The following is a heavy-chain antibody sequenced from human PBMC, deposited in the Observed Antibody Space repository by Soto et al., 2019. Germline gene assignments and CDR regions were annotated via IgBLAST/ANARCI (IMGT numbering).Heavy chain of an antibody. CDR2: ISWNSGSI. CDR1: GFTFDDYA. Sequence: SLRLSCAASGFTFDDYAMHWVRQAPGKGLEWVSGISWNSGSIGYADSVKGRFTISRDNAKNSLYLQMNSLRAEDTALYYCAKDISYQWLVRGSDYWGQGTLVTVSS. CDR3: AKDISYQWLVRGSDY. V-gene: IGHV3-9*01. D-gene: IGHD6-19*01. J-gene: IGHJ4*02.